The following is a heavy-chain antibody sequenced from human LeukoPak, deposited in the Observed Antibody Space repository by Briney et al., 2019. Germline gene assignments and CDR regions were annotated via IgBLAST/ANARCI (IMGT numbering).Heavy chain of an antibody. Sequence: KTSETLSLTCTVSGGSISSSSYYWGWIRQPPGKGLEWIGSIYYSGSNYYNPSLKSRVTISVDTSKNQFSLKLSSVTAADTAVYYCARLSWGPYYFDYWDQGTLVTVSS. CDR2: IYYSGSN. V-gene: IGHV4-39*01. J-gene: IGHJ4*02. CDR3: ARLSWGPYYFDY. D-gene: IGHD7-27*01. CDR1: GGSISSSSYY.